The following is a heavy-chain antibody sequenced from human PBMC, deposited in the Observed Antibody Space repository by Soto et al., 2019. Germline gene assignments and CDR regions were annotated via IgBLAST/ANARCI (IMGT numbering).Heavy chain of an antibody. D-gene: IGHD6-13*01. Sequence: ASVKVSCKASGYTFTSYAMHWVRQAPGQRLEWMGWINAGNGNTKYSQKFQGRVTITRDTSASTAYMELSSLRSEDTAVYYCARCLAAAGWFDPWGQGTLVTVSS. CDR1: GYTFTSYA. CDR3: ARCLAAAGWFDP. CDR2: INAGNGNT. J-gene: IGHJ5*02. V-gene: IGHV1-3*01.